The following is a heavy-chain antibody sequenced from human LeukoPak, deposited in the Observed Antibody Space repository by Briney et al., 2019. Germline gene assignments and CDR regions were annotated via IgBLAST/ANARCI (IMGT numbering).Heavy chain of an antibody. Sequence: SETLCLTCTVSGGSISSSSYYWGWIRQPPGKGLEWIGSIYYSGSTYYNPSLESRVTISVDTSKNQFSLKLSSVTAADTAVYYCARRSGCSSTYCSNWFDPWGQGTLVTVSS. CDR1: GGSISSSSYY. CDR2: IYYSGST. D-gene: IGHD2-2*01. CDR3: ARRSGCSSTYCSNWFDP. V-gene: IGHV4-39*01. J-gene: IGHJ5*02.